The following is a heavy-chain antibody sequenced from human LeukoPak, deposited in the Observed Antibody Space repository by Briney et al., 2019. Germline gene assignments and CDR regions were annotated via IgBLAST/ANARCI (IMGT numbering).Heavy chain of an antibody. CDR2: IYYSGST. CDR1: GGSISSYY. D-gene: IGHD5-24*01. Sequence: SETLSLTCTVSGGSISSYYWSWIRQPPGKGLEWIGYIYYSGSTNYNPSLKSRVTISVDTSKNQFSLKLSSVTAADTAVYYCARGRRGGGYTLYYWGQGTQVAVAS. J-gene: IGHJ4*02. V-gene: IGHV4-59*08. CDR3: ARGRRGGGYTLYY.